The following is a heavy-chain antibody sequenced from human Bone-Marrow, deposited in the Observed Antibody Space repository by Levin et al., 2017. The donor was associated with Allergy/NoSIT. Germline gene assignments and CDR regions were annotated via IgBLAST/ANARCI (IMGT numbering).Heavy chain of an antibody. V-gene: IGHV3-23*01. CDR2: ISGSGGST. J-gene: IGHJ6*03. CDR1: GFTFSSYA. D-gene: IGHD3-10*01. CDR3: AKGPWFRDRVGSDYYYMDV. Sequence: PGGSLRLSCAASGFTFSSYAMSWVRQAPGKGLEWVSAISGSGGSTYYADSVKGRFTISRDNSKNTLYLQMNSLRAEDTAVYYCAKGPWFRDRVGSDYYYMDVWGKGTTVTVSS.